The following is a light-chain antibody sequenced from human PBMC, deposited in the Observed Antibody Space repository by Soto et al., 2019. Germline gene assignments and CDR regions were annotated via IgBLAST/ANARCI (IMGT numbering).Light chain of an antibody. CDR3: QHYNIWPPWT. J-gene: IGKJ1*01. V-gene: IGKV3-15*01. CDR2: GAS. CDR1: QGVGNN. Sequence: IVMTQSPATLSVSPGERATLSCRASQGVGNNLAWYQQKPGQAPRLLIYGASTRATGIPARFSGSGSGTDFTLTISSLQSEYFAVYYCQHYNIWPPWTFGQGTKVEI.